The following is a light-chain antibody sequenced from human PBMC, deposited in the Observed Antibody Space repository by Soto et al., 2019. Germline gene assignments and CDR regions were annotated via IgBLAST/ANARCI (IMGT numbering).Light chain of an antibody. Sequence: QSALTQPASVSGSPGQSITISCTGTSSDVGPYNCVSWYQHHPGKAPKLIIYEVSNRPSGVSNRFSGSKSGNTASLTISGLQTEDEADYYCSSYTSSSTYVFVTGTKLTVL. CDR1: SSDVGPYNC. V-gene: IGLV2-14*01. CDR2: EVS. J-gene: IGLJ1*01. CDR3: SSYTSSSTYV.